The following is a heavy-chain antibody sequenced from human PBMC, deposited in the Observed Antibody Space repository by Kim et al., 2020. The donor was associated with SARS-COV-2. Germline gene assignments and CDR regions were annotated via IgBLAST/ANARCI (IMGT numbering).Heavy chain of an antibody. V-gene: IGHV5-51*01. J-gene: IGHJ6*02. CDR2: IYPGDSDT. D-gene: IGHD3-10*01. Sequence: GESLKISCKGSGYSFTSYWIGWVRQMPGKGLEWMGIIYPGDSDTRYSPSFQGQVTISADKSISTAYLQWSSLKASDTAMYYCARLVSSGSLYYYYYGMDVWGQGTTVTVSS. CDR1: GYSFTSYW. CDR3: ARLVSSGSLYYYYYGMDV.